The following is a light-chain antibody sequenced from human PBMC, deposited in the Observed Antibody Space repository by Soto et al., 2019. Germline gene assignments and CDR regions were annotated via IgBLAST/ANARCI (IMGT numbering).Light chain of an antibody. CDR3: TSYAGSNNLV. V-gene: IGLV2-8*01. Sequence: QSALTQPPSASGSPGQSVTISCTGTSSDVGGYNYVSWYQQHPGKAPKLIIFEVSKRPSGVPDRFSGSKSGNTASLTVSGLQAEDVAEYHCTSYAGSNNLVFGGGTKVTVL. J-gene: IGLJ3*02. CDR2: EVS. CDR1: SSDVGGYNY.